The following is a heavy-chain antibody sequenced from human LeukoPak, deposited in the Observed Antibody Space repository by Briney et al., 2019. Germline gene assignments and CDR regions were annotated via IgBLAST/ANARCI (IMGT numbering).Heavy chain of an antibody. Sequence: PSETLSLTCAVYGGAFSGYYWSWIRQPPGKGLDWIGEMNHSGSTNFNPFLKSRVTISVDTSQNQFFLNISSWTAGDTAVYYCARDTYYYGSGIDYWGQGTLVSVSS. CDR2: MNHSGST. V-gene: IGHV4-34*01. CDR1: GGAFSGYY. D-gene: IGHD3-10*01. CDR3: ARDTYYYGSGIDY. J-gene: IGHJ4*02.